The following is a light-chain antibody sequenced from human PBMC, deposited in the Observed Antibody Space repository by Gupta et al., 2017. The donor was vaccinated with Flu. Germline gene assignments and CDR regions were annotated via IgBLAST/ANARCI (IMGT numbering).Light chain of an antibody. J-gene: IGLJ1*01. V-gene: IGLV2-14*03. CDR2: GVS. CDR3: TSYSSSSTLLV. Sequence: QSALTQPASVSGSPGQSITISCSGTSSDIGGHNYVSWYQQHPGKAPKLLVYGVSSRPAGISDRFSGSKSGNTASLTISGLQDEDEADYYCTSYSSSSTLLVFGSGTTVTVL. CDR1: SSDIGGHNY.